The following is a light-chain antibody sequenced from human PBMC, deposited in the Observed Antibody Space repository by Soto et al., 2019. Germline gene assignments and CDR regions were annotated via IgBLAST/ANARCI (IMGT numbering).Light chain of an antibody. CDR1: RSNIGTNY. CDR3: GTWDSSLSAVV. J-gene: IGLJ2*01. CDR2: DNH. Sequence: QSVLTQPPSMSAAPGQKVTISCSGSRSNIGTNYVSWYQQLPGAAPKVLIYDNHQRPSRIPDRFSGSKSGTSATLGITGLQTGDEADYYCGTWDSSLSAVVFGGGTKVTVL. V-gene: IGLV1-51*01.